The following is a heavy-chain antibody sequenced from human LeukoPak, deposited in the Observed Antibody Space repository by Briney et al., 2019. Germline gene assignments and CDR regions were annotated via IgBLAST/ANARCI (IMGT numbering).Heavy chain of an antibody. CDR2: TSNDGSNK. Sequence: GGSLRLSCAASGFTFSDYNMHWVRQAPGQGLEWVSLTSNDGSNKYYAVSVKGRFTISRDNTKNTLYPQMNSLRTEDTAVYYCAKDMGYTFGHAFDYWGQGTLVTVSS. D-gene: IGHD5-18*01. V-gene: IGHV3-30-3*01. CDR1: GFTFSDYN. CDR3: AKDMGYTFGHAFDY. J-gene: IGHJ4*02.